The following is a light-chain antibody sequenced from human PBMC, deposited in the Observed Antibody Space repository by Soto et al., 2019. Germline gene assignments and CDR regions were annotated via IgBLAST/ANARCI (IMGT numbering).Light chain of an antibody. Sequence: QPVLTQSPSASASLGASVKLTCTLSRGHSNYIIAWHQQQPDKGPRYLMKLNSDGSHNKGDGIPDRFSGSSSGAERYLTISSLQSEDEGDYYCQTWGTGIHVFGGGTKLTVL. CDR1: RGHSNYI. V-gene: IGLV4-69*01. CDR3: QTWGTGIHV. CDR2: LNSDGSH. J-gene: IGLJ2*01.